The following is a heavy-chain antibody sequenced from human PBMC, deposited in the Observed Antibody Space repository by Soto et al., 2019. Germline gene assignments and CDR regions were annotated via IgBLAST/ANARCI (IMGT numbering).Heavy chain of an antibody. V-gene: IGHV4-4*02. CDR1: GGSTSGGTW. CDR2: IYHSGST. CDR3: ARILDYYDSSAHPGGY. Sequence: QVQLQESGPGLVKPSGTLSLTCAVSGGSTSGGTWWSGFGHPPGRGREGIGEIYHSGSTNYNPSLKSRVTISVDKSKNQFSLKLSSVTAADTAVYYCARILDYYDSSAHPGGYWGQGTLVTVSS. J-gene: IGHJ4*02. D-gene: IGHD3-22*01.